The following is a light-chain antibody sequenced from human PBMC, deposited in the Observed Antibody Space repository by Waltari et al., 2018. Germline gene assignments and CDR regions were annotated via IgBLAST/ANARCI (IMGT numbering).Light chain of an antibody. J-gene: IGKJ1*01. CDR2: WAS. Sequence: DVVTTQSPDSLTVSLGERATINCKSRQNLLHSADNKNYLAWYQHRPGQPPRLLIYWASTREPGVPDRFSGSGSGTDFTLTISSLQAEDAAVYYCQQYYDTPQFGQGTKVEIK. CDR1: QNLLHSADNKNY. CDR3: QQYYDTPQ. V-gene: IGKV4-1*01.